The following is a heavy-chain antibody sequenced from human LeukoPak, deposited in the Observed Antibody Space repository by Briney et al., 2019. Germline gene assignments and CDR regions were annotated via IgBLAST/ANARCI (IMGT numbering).Heavy chain of an antibody. Sequence: PGRSLRLSGAASGFTFSSYGMHWVRQAPGKGLEWVAVIWYDGSNKYYADSVKGRFTISRDNSKNTLYLQMNSLRAEDTAVYYCARDTGGLFDYWGQGTLVTVSS. V-gene: IGHV3-33*01. CDR1: GFTFSSYG. CDR3: ARDTGGLFDY. CDR2: IWYDGSNK. D-gene: IGHD1-14*01. J-gene: IGHJ4*02.